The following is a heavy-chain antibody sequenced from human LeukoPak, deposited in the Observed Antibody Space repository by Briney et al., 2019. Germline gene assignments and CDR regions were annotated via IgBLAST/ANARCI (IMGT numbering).Heavy chain of an antibody. J-gene: IGHJ6*02. D-gene: IGHD6-13*01. CDR2: IYTSGST. CDR1: GGFISSYY. V-gene: IGHV4-4*07. Sequence: SETLSLTCTVSGGFISSYYWSWIRQPAGKGLEWIGRIYTSGSTNYNPSLKSRVTMSVDTSKNQFSLKLSSVTAADTAVYYCAITSGLAAYSSSWPTTLLDYYGMDVWGQGTTVTVSS. CDR3: AITSGLAAYSSSWPTTLLDYYGMDV.